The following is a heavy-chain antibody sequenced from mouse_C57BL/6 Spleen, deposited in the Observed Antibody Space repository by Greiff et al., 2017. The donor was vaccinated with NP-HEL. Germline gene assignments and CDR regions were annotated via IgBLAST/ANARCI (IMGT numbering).Heavy chain of an antibody. V-gene: IGHV1-50*01. CDR1: GYTFTSYW. CDR3: ASRVYYYGSSFYYFDY. D-gene: IGHD1-1*01. CDR2: IDPSDSYT. J-gene: IGHJ2*01. Sequence: QVQLQQPGAELVKPGASVKLSCKASGYTFTSYWMQWVKQRPGQGLEWIGEIDPSDSYTNYNQKFKGKATLTVDTSSSTAYMQLSSLTSEDSAVYYCASRVYYYGSSFYYFDYWGQGTTLTVSS.